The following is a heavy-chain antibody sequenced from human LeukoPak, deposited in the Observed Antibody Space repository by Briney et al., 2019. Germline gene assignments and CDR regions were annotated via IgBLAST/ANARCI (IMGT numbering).Heavy chain of an antibody. J-gene: IGHJ4*02. Sequence: GGSLRLSCAASGFTFSSYGMSWVRQAPGKGLEWVSAISGSGGSTYYADSVKGRFTISRDNSKNTLYLQMNSLRAEDTAVYYCAKGISGSPTRRFDYWGQGTLVTVSS. CDR3: AKGISGSPTRRFDY. CDR1: GFTFSSYG. V-gene: IGHV3-23*01. D-gene: IGHD3-10*01. CDR2: ISGSGGST.